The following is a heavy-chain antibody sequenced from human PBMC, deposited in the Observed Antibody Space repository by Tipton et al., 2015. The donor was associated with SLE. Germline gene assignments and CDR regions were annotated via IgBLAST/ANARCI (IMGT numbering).Heavy chain of an antibody. Sequence: LRLSCTVSGGSISRSLYYWGWIRQPPGKGLEWIGEINHSGNTNYNPSLKSRVTISVDTSKNQFSLKLSSVTAADTAVYYCARHDGQWDAFDIWGQETMVTVSS. CDR2: INHSGNT. J-gene: IGHJ3*02. D-gene: IGHD6-19*01. CDR3: ARHDGQWDAFDI. V-gene: IGHV4-39*07. CDR1: GGSISRSLYY.